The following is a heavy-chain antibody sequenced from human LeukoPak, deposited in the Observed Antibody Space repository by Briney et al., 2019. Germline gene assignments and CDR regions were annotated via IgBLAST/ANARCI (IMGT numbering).Heavy chain of an antibody. CDR1: GYTFTTYY. D-gene: IGHD3-3*01. CDR3: ARVHDFWSGFFDY. J-gene: IGHJ4*02. V-gene: IGHV1-46*01. CDR2: INPLSGST. Sequence: ASVKVSCKASGYTFTTYYMHWVRQAPGQGLEWMGIINPLSGSTAYAHKFQDRLTMTRDTPTSTVYMELSSLRSEDTAVYYCARVHDFWSGFFDYWGQGTLVTVSS.